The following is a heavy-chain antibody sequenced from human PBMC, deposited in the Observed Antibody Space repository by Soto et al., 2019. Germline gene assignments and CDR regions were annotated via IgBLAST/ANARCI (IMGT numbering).Heavy chain of an antibody. V-gene: IGHV1-69*13. CDR1: GGTFSSYA. CDR2: IIPIFGTA. CDR3: ARDLWRGYYDSSGYRNWFDP. D-gene: IGHD3-22*01. J-gene: IGHJ5*02. Sequence: SVKVSCMASGGTFSSYAISWVRQAPGQGLEWMGGIIPIFGTANYAQKFQGRVTITADESTSTAYMELSSLRSEDTAVYYCARDLWRGYYDSSGYRNWFDPWGQGTLVTVSS.